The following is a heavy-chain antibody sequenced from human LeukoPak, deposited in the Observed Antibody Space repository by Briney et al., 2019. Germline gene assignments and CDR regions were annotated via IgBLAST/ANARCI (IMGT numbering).Heavy chain of an antibody. Sequence: GGSLRLSCVASGFTFSRYAMHWVRQAPGKGLEWVAVISYDGSNKYYADSVKGRFTISRDNSKNTLYLQMNSLRAEDTAVYYCAKGITGPFDYWGQGTLVTVSS. CDR2: ISYDGSNK. CDR1: GFTFSRYA. V-gene: IGHV3-30-3*01. CDR3: AKGITGPFDY. J-gene: IGHJ4*02. D-gene: IGHD1-20*01.